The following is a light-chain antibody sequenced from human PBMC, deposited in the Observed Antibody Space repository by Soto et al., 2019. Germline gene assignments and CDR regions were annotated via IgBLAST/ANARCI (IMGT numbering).Light chain of an antibody. CDR2: DAS. CDR1: QSISSW. J-gene: IGKJ1*01. V-gene: IGKV1-5*01. Sequence: DIQMTQSPSTLSASVGDRVTITCRASQSISSWLAWYQQKPGKAPKLLIYDASSLESGVPSRFSGSGSGTEFTRTISSLQTDDFATYYCQQYNSYSLTFGQGTKVEIK. CDR3: QQYNSYSLT.